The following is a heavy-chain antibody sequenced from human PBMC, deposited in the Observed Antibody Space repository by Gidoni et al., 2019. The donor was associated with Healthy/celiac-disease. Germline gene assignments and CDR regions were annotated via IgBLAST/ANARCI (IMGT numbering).Heavy chain of an antibody. J-gene: IGHJ5*02. Sequence: QVQLVQSGAAVKKPGASVTVSCKASGYTFTGHYMHWVRQAPGQGLEWMGRINPNSGGTNYAQKFQGRVTMTRDTSISTAYMELSRLRSDDTAVYYCATAAVAGTRGLSWFDPWGQGTLVTVSS. CDR2: INPNSGGT. CDR3: ATAAVAGTRGLSWFDP. D-gene: IGHD6-19*01. V-gene: IGHV1-2*06. CDR1: GYTFTGHY.